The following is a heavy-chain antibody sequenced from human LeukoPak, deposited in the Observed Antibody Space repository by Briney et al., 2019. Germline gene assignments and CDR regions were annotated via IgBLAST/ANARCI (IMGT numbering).Heavy chain of an antibody. CDR2: IYTSGST. D-gene: IGHD6-13*01. J-gene: IGHJ6*03. CDR1: GGSISSGSYY. CDR3: AGGEQQLAYYHHHLDG. Sequence: SQTLSLTCTVSGGSISSGSYYWSWIRQPAGKGLEWIGRIYTSGSTNYNPSLKSRVTISVDTSKNQFSLKLRSVTAADTAVYYRAGGEQQLAYYHHHLDGLGKGTTVTGSS. V-gene: IGHV4-61*02.